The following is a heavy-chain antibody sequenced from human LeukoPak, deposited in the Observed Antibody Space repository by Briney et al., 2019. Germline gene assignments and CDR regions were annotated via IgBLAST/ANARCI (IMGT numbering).Heavy chain of an antibody. CDR1: GGSISSYY. D-gene: IGHD6-6*01. Sequence: PSETLSLTCTVSGGSISSYYWSWVRQPPGKGLEWIGYIYYSGSTNYNPSLKSRVTISVDTSKNQFSLKLSSVTAADTAVYYCARHRVEYSRFFDYWGQGTLVTVSS. CDR3: ARHRVEYSRFFDY. CDR2: IYYSGST. J-gene: IGHJ4*02. V-gene: IGHV4-59*08.